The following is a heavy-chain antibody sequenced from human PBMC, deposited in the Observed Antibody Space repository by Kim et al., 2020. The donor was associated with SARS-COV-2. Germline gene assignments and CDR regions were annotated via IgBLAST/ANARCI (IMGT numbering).Heavy chain of an antibody. Sequence: ASVKVSCKASGYTFTSYAMHWVRQAPGQRLEWMGWINAGNGNTKYSQKFQGRVTITRDTSASTAYMELSSLRSEDTAVYYCAREVAPPPHHYYGSGSYDYWGQGTLVTVSS. V-gene: IGHV1-3*01. CDR3: AREVAPPPHHYYGSGSYDY. CDR2: INAGNGNT. CDR1: GYTFTSYA. J-gene: IGHJ4*02. D-gene: IGHD3-10*01.